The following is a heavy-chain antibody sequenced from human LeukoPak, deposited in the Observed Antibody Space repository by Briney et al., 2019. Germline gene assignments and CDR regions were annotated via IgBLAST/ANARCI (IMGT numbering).Heavy chain of an antibody. D-gene: IGHD4-17*01. CDR3: VKGGYGDLYYFDY. Sequence: GGSLRLSCAAPGFTFSSYAMHWVRQAPGKGLEYVSAISSNGGSTYYADSVKGIFTISRDNSKNTLYLQMSSLRAEDTAVYYCVKGGYGDLYYFDYWGQGTMVTVSS. J-gene: IGHJ4*02. V-gene: IGHV3-64D*06. CDR2: ISSNGGST. CDR1: GFTFSSYA.